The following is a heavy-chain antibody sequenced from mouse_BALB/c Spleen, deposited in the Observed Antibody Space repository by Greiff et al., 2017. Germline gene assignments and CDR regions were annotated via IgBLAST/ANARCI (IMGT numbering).Heavy chain of an antibody. Sequence: EVQRVESGPGLVKPSQSLSLTCTVTGYSITSDYAWNWIRQFPGNKLEWMGYISYSGSTSYNPSLKSRISITRDTSKNQFFLQLNSVTTEDTATYYCARSGDYYGSWFAYWGQGTLVTVSA. J-gene: IGHJ3*01. V-gene: IGHV3-2*02. CDR1: GYSITSDYA. CDR3: ARSGDYYGSWFAY. D-gene: IGHD1-1*01. CDR2: ISYSGST.